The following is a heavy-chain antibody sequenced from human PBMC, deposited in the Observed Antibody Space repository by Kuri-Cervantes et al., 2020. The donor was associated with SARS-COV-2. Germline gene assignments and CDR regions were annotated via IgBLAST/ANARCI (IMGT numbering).Heavy chain of an antibody. Sequence: ESLKISCTVSGGSVSSGSYYWSWIRQPPGKGLEWIGYIYYSGSTNYNPSLKSRVTISVDTSKNQFSLKLNSVTAADTAVYYCARHFGYSYDSGGPGSYYFDYWGQGTLVTVSS. J-gene: IGHJ4*02. CDR2: IYYSGST. D-gene: IGHD3-22*01. V-gene: IGHV4-61*01. CDR3: ARHFGYSYDSGGPGSYYFDY. CDR1: GGSVSSGSYY.